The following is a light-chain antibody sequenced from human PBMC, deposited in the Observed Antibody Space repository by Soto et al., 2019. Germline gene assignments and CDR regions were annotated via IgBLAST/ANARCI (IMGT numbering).Light chain of an antibody. V-gene: IGKV3-20*01. Sequence: ENVLTQSPGTLSLSPGERATISCRATQTISSDYLAWYQQKPGQAPRLLIYGIFNRATGIPDRFSASGSGTDFTLTISRLEPEDFAVYYCEQYSNSPRTVGQGTKVDSK. J-gene: IGKJ1*01. CDR2: GIF. CDR1: QTISSDY. CDR3: EQYSNSPRT.